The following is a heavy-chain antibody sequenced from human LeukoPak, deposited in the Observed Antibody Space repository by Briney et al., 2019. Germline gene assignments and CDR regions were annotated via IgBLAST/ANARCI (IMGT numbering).Heavy chain of an antibody. CDR2: TYYRSKWYN. V-gene: IGHV6-1*01. J-gene: IGHJ3*02. D-gene: IGHD1-1*01. CDR1: GDSVSSNSAA. CDR3: ATTVETGDAFDI. Sequence: SQTLSLTCAISGDSVSSNSAAWSWIRLSPSRGLEWLGRTYYRSKWYNDYAVSGRSRITIKPDTSKNLVSLQLNSVTPEDTAEYYCATTVETGDAFDIWGPGTRVTVSS.